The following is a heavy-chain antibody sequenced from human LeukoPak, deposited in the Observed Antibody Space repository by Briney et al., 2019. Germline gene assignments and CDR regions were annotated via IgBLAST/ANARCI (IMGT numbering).Heavy chain of an antibody. CDR3: ASGGMIIN. CDR2: MNPNSGNT. V-gene: IGHV1-8*01. D-gene: IGHD3-22*01. Sequence: ASVKVSCKASGGSFSDYALNWVRQATGQGLEWMGWMNPNSGNTGYAQKFQGRVTITRNTSISTAYMELSSLRSEDTAVYYCASGGMIINWGQGTLVTVSS. CDR1: GGSFSDYA. J-gene: IGHJ4*02.